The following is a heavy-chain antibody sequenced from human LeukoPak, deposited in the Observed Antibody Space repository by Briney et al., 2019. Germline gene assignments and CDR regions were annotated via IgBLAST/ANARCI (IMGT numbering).Heavy chain of an antibody. J-gene: IGHJ4*02. CDR1: GFTFSSYS. CDR2: ISSSSSYI. D-gene: IGHD2-2*01. Sequence: GGSLRLSCAASGFTFSSYSMNWVRQAPGKGLEWVSSISSSSSYIYYADSVKGRFTISRDNAKNSLYPQMNSLRAEDTAVYYCAREMGVYCSSTSCYSVWGQGTLVTVSS. CDR3: AREMGVYCSSTSCYSV. V-gene: IGHV3-21*01.